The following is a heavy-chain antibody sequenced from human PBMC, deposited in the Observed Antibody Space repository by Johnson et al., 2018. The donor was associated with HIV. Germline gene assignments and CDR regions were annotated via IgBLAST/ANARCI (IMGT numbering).Heavy chain of an antibody. CDR1: AFTFSRHA. CDR2: ISYDGSNK. Sequence: VESGGGVVQPERSLRLSCSASAFTFSRHAMHWVRQAPGKGPEWVACISYDGSNKYYADSVKGRFTISRDNSKNTLYLQMNSLRTEDTAIYSCARDPSLPHVSIAADAFDIWGQGTMVTVSS. V-gene: IGHV3-30*04. CDR3: ARDPSLPHVSIAADAFDI. D-gene: IGHD2-21*01. J-gene: IGHJ3*02.